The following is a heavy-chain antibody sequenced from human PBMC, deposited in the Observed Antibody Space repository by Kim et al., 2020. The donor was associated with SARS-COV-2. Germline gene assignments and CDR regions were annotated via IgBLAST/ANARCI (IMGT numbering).Heavy chain of an antibody. D-gene: IGHD3-10*01. J-gene: IGHJ4*02. CDR1: GFTFSSYT. V-gene: IGHV3-21*01. CDR3: ARGWFGQVGDY. Sequence: GGSLRLSCAASGFTFSSYTMDWVRQAPGKGLEWVSSITISSTNIYYADSVKGRFTISRDNARNSVYLQMDSLRVDDTAMYYCARGWFGQVGDYWGQGTRVTVSS. CDR2: ITISSTNI.